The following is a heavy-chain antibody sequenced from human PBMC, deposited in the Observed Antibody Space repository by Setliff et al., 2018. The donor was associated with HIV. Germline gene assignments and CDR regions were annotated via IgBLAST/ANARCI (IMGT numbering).Heavy chain of an antibody. CDR3: VRDPIEGSHDYFDY. CDR1: GFTFSNYK. V-gene: IGHV3-7*03. D-gene: IGHD1-26*01. Sequence: LRLSCVVSGFTFSNYKNYEMHWVRRAPGKGLEWVASVSPDGTEASSVGSMRGRFTVSRDNSRNTLFLQMNNLRPEDTATYYCVRDPIEGSHDYFDYWGQGALVTVSS. CDR2: VSPDGTEA. J-gene: IGHJ4*02.